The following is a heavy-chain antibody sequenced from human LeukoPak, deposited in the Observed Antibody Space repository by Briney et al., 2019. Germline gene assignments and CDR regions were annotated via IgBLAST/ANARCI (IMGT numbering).Heavy chain of an antibody. CDR2: ISSSSSYI. CDR3: ARVGYYDSSGYRGFDP. J-gene: IGHJ5*02. CDR1: GFTFSSYS. Sequence: PGGSLRLSCAASGFTFSSYSMNWVRQAPGKGLEWVSSISSSSSYIYYADSVKGRFTISRDNAKNSLYLQMNSLRAEDTAVYYCARVGYYDSSGYRGFDPWGQGTLVTVSS. V-gene: IGHV3-21*01. D-gene: IGHD3-22*01.